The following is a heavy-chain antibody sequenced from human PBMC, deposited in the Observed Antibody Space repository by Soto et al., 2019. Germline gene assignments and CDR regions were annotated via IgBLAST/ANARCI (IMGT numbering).Heavy chain of an antibody. D-gene: IGHD3-22*01. CDR2: IKQDGSEK. V-gene: IGHV3-7*01. J-gene: IGHJ4*02. Sequence: EVQLVESGGGLVQPGGSLRLSCAASGFTFSSYWMSWVRQAPGKGLEWVANIKQDGSEKYYVDSVKGRFTISRDNAKNSLYLLMNSLRAEDTAVYYCARSCRVSRGDSSGYCLWGQGTLVTVSS. CDR1: GFTFSSYW. CDR3: ARSCRVSRGDSSGYCL.